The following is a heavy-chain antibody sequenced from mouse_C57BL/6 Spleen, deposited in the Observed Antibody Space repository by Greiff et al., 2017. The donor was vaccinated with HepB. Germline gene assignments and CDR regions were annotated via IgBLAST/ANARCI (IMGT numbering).Heavy chain of an antibody. J-gene: IGHJ4*01. CDR3: ARGGYGLYAMDY. V-gene: IGHV5-6*02. CDR2: ISSGGSYT. Sequence: EVKLMESGGDLVKPGGSLKLSCAASGFTFSSYGMSWVRQTPDKRLEWVATISSGGSYTYYPDSVKGRFTISRDNAKNTLYLQMSSLKSEDTAMYYCARGGYGLYAMDYWGQGTSVTVSS. CDR1: GFTFSSYG. D-gene: IGHD2-10*02.